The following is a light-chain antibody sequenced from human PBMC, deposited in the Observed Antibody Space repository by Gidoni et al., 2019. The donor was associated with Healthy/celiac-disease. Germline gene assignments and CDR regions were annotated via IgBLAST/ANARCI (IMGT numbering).Light chain of an antibody. CDR2: DAS. J-gene: IGKJ1*01. CDR3: QQSYNTPRT. Sequence: DIKMTQSPSSLSASVGDRVTITCRASQSIAGYLNWYQQRPGKAPNLLIYDASSLQSGVPSRFSGSGSGTHFTLTISSLQPEDFATYYCQQSYNTPRTFXQXTRVEIK. V-gene: IGKV1-39*01. CDR1: QSIAGY.